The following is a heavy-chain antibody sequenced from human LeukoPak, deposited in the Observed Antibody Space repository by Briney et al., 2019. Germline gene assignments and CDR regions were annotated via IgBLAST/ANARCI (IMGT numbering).Heavy chain of an antibody. D-gene: IGHD3-22*01. CDR1: GYTFTGYY. CDR3: ARDRGGITMIVVALDY. Sequence: ASVKVSCKASGYTFTGYYMHWVRQAPGQGLEWMGWINPNSGGTNYAQKFQGRVTMTRDTSISTAYMELSRLRSDDTAVYYCARDRGGITMIVVALDYWGQGTLVTVSS. V-gene: IGHV1-2*02. J-gene: IGHJ4*02. CDR2: INPNSGGT.